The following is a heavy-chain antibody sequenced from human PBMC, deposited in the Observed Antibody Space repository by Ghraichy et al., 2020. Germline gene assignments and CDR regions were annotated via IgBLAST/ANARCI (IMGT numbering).Heavy chain of an antibody. CDR3: ASGFSGTYPSHGR. V-gene: IGHV3-21*01. J-gene: IGHJ4*02. Sequence: GGSLRLSCAASGFTFSSFTMNWVRQAPGKGLEWVSSIFSTSSYIYYADSVKGRFTISRDNAKNSVYLQMNSLRAEDTAVYYCASGFSGTYPSHGRWGQGTLVTVSS. D-gene: IGHD1-26*01. CDR2: IFSTSSYI. CDR1: GFTFSSFT.